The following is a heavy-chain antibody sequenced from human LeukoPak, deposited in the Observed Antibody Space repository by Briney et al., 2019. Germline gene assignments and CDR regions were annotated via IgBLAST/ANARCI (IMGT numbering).Heavy chain of an antibody. CDR2: ISSNGGST. J-gene: IGHJ4*02. V-gene: IGHV3-64*04. CDR1: GFTFSSYA. CDR3: AKDHRFPVGTALAPGGYFDY. D-gene: IGHD7-27*01. Sequence: GGSLRLSCSASGFTFSSYAMHWVRQAPGKGLEYVSAISSNGGSTYYADSVKGRFTISRDNSKNTLYLQMNSLRPDDTAVYYCAKDHRFPVGTALAPGGYFDYWGQGTLVTVSS.